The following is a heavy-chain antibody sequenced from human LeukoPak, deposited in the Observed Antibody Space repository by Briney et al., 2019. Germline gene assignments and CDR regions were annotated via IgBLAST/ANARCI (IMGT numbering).Heavy chain of an antibody. V-gene: IGHV4-31*03. CDR1: GVSISSGAYY. CDR2: IFYTGST. D-gene: IGHD3-22*01. CDR3: ARFLRASSGGYYHAPDY. Sequence: SEPLSLTCTVSGVSISSGAYYWRWIRQHRGKGLEWIGHIFYTGSTYYNPSLKSRVTISVDTSKNHFSLKLSSVTAADTAVYYCARFLRASSGGYYHAPDYWGQGTLVTVSS. J-gene: IGHJ4*02.